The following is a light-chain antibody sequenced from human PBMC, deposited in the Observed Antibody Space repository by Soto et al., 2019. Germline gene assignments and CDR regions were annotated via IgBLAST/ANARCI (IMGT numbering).Light chain of an antibody. J-gene: IGLJ2*01. CDR1: SSNIGNNY. CDR2: DNN. V-gene: IGLV1-51*01. Sequence: QSVLTQPPSVSAAPGQKVTISCSGSSSNIGNNYVSWYQQLPGTAPKLLIYDNNERPSGIPDRFSGSKSGTSATLGITGLQTGDEADYYCGTWDSSLSVVVIGGGTKLTVL. CDR3: GTWDSSLSVVV.